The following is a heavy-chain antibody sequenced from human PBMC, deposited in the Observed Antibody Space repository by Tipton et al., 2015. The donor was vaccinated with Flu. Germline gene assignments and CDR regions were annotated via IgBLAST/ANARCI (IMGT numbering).Heavy chain of an antibody. V-gene: IGHV3-11*04. CDR2: ISGAGNTI. CDR3: ARDVMGHDSDWYRNSYYAMDV. CDR1: GFSFSDYY. J-gene: IGHJ6*02. D-gene: IGHD6-19*01. Sequence: SLRLSCAASGFSFSDYYMSWVRQAPGEGLEWISYISGAGNTIRSADSVQGRFTISRDNARDSLSLQMNSLRVDDTAVYYCARDVMGHDSDWYRNSYYAMDVWGQGTTVTVSS.